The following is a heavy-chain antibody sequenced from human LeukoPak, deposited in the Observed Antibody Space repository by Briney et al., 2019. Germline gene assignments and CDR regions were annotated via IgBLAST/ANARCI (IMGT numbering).Heavy chain of an antibody. CDR3: ARLQRVTMVRGVIIFDY. CDR2: IYYSGST. D-gene: IGHD3-10*01. Sequence: SSETLSLTCTVSGGSISSSSYYWGWIRQPPGKGLEWIGSIYYSGSTYYNPSLKSRVTISVDTSKNQFSLKLSSVTAADTAVYYCARLQRVTMVRGVIIFDYWGQGTLVTVSS. J-gene: IGHJ4*02. CDR1: GGSISSSSYY. V-gene: IGHV4-39*01.